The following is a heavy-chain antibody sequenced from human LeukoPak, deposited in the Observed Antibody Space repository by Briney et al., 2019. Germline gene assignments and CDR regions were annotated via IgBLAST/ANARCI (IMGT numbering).Heavy chain of an antibody. J-gene: IGHJ4*02. CDR3: ARVGSSGYSYYFDY. V-gene: IGHV4-30-2*01. Sequence: SETLSLTCTVSGGSISSGGYSWSWIRQPPGKGLEWIGYIYHSGSTYYNPSLKSRVTISVDRSKNQFSLKLSSVTAADTAVYYCARVGSSGYSYYFDYWGQGTLVTVSS. D-gene: IGHD3-22*01. CDR2: IYHSGST. CDR1: GGSISSGGYS.